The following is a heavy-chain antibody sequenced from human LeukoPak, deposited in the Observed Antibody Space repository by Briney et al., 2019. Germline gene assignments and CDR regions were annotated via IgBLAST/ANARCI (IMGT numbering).Heavy chain of an antibody. J-gene: IGHJ4*02. V-gene: IGHV4-59*08. CDR1: GGSIRSYY. CDR3: ARSRIGGSGPPYY. CDR2: IYSSGST. D-gene: IGHD3-10*01. Sequence: SETLSLTCTVSGGSIRSYYWRWIRQPPGKGLEWIAYIYSSGSTNYNPSLESRITISVDTSKNQFSLKLSSVTAADTAVYYCARSRIGGSGPPYYWGQGTLVTVSS.